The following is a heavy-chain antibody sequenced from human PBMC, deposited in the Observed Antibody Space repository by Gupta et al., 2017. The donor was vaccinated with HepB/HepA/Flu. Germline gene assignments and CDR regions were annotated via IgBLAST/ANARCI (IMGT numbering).Heavy chain of an antibody. CDR3: AKDLATNAMDI. J-gene: IGHJ6*02. CDR1: GFIFNNEG. CDR2: SWSGGSNT. V-gene: IGHV3-33*03. Sequence: QAQLVESGGDVVQPGKSPRLSCAASGFIFNNEGMHWVRQAPGKGLEWVAYSWSGGSNTYYADSVKGRFTISRENSKDMLYLQMNRLRAEDTVFYYCAKDLATNAMDIWGQGITVSVTS. D-gene: IGHD1-1*01.